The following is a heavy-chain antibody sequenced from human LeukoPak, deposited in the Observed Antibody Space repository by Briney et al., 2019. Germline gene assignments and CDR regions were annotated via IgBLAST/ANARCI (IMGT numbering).Heavy chain of an antibody. V-gene: IGHV3-48*01. J-gene: IGHJ4*02. D-gene: IGHD3-22*01. CDR3: ARVSSGYCFDY. Sequence: QSGGSLRLSXAASGFSFSSYSINWVRQSPGKGLEWVSYISSSGSTRYYADSVKGRFTISRDNAKNSLYLQMNSLRAEDTAVYYCARVSSGYCFDYWGQGTLVTVSS. CDR2: ISSSGSTR. CDR1: GFSFSSYS.